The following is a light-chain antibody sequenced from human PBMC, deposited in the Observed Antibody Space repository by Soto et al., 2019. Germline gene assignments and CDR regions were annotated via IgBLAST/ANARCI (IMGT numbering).Light chain of an antibody. CDR1: RSAVGSFNL. CDR2: EVT. Sequence: QSALTQPASVSGSPGQSITISCAATRSAVGSFNLVSWYQQRPGKAPQLMIYEVTKRPSGVSNRFSGSTSADTASLTISGVQDEDEADYYCCSYAGRNTWVFGGGTKLTVL. CDR3: CSYAGRNTWV. V-gene: IGLV2-23*02. J-gene: IGLJ3*02.